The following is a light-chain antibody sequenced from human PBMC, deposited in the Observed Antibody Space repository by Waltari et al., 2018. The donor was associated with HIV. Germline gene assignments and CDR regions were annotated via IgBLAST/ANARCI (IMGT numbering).Light chain of an antibody. CDR1: RSNIGAGYD. Sequence: QSVLTQPPSVSGAPGQRVTIPCTGSRSNIGAGYDVNWYQQLPGTAPKLLLYNNSNRPSGVPDRFSGSKSGTSASLAITGLQAEDEADYYCQSYDSSLSGSDVFGTGTKVTVL. V-gene: IGLV1-40*01. CDR3: QSYDSSLSGSDV. J-gene: IGLJ1*01. CDR2: NNS.